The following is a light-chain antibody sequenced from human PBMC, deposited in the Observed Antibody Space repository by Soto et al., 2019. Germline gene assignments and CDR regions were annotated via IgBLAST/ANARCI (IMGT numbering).Light chain of an antibody. CDR1: QSINNW. J-gene: IGKJ1*01. V-gene: IGKV1-5*01. CDR3: QQYNTYSWT. Sequence: DLQMTQSPSTLSASVGDRVTITCRASQSINNWLAWYQQKPGKAPKLLIYDVSTLESWVPPRFSGGASGTEFTLTIDSLQPDDFATYYCQQYNTYSWTFGQGTKVEIK. CDR2: DVS.